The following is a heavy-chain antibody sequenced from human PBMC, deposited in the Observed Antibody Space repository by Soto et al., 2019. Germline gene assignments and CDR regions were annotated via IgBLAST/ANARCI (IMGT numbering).Heavy chain of an antibody. V-gene: IGHV4-34*01. D-gene: IGHD3-22*01. J-gene: IGHJ5*02. Sequence: PSETLSLTCVVYDGSLTEYHWSWVRQTPGKGLEWLGEVSHHGTSHYNPSLGSRVTMSVDTSKNQFSLKLNSVTAADTAVYYCARDERDFYDGGGYFNWFGPWGQGTLVTVSS. CDR3: ARDERDFYDGGGYFNWFGP. CDR2: VSHHGTS. CDR1: DGSLTEYH.